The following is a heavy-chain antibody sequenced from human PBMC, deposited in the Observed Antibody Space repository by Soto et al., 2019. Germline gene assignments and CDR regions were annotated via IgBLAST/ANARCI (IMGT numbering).Heavy chain of an antibody. D-gene: IGHD2-2*01. J-gene: IGHJ6*02. CDR3: ARQGSSTKYYTMDV. V-gene: IGHV3-21*01. CDR1: GFTFSSYS. CDR2: ISSSSSSHYI. Sequence: EVQLVESGGGLVKPGGSLRLSCVVSGFTFSSYSMNWARQAPGKGLEWVSSISSSSSSHYIYYADSVKGRFSISRDNAKNSLYLQMNSLRAEDTAVYYCARQGSSTKYYTMDVWGQGTTVTVSS.